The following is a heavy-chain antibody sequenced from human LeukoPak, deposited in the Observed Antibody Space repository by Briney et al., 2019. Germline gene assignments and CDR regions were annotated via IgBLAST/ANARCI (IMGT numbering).Heavy chain of an antibody. D-gene: IGHD3-10*01. V-gene: IGHV1-8*01. CDR2: MNPNTANT. J-gene: IGHJ5*02. Sequence: ASVKVSCKASGYTFTSYDTNWVRQAPGQGLEWMGWMNPNTANTGYAQKFQGRVTITRNTSISTSYMELNSLRSEDTDVYYCAKYPTYASGPNWFDPSGQGTLVTVSS. CDR1: GYTFTSYD. CDR3: AKYPTYASGPNWFDP.